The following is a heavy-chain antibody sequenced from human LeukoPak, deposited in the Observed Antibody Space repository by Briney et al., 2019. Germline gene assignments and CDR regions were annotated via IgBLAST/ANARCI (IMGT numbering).Heavy chain of an antibody. Sequence: KPGGSLRLSCAASGFIFSDHYMSWIRHAPGKGLECVSYISGNGDNIRYADSVKGRFIVSRDNAKNSLYLQMNSLRAEDTAVYYCSRDPRILDYWGQGTLVTVSS. CDR2: ISGNGDNI. V-gene: IGHV3-11*04. CDR1: GFIFSDHY. J-gene: IGHJ4*02. D-gene: IGHD1-1*01. CDR3: SRDPRILDY.